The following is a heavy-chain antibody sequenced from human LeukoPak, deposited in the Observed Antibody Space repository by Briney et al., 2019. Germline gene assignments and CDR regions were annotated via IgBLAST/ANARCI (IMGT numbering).Heavy chain of an antibody. CDR3: ARDQGGYSGYDPQY. CDR2: FDPEDGET. V-gene: IGHV1-24*01. CDR1: GYTLTELS. D-gene: IGHD5-12*01. J-gene: IGHJ4*02. Sequence: ASVKVSCKVSGYTLTELSMHWVRQAPGKGLEWMGGFDPEDGETIYAQKFQGRVTMTRDTSISTAYMELSRLRSDDTAVYYCARDQGGYSGYDPQYWGQGTLVTVSS.